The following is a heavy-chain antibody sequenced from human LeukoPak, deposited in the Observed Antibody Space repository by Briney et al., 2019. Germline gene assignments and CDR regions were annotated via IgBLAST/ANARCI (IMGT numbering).Heavy chain of an antibody. Sequence: GTSVKVSCKASGFTFTSSAMQWVRQARGQRLEWIGWIVVGSGNTNYAQKSQERVTITRDMSTSTAYMELSSLRSEDTAVYYCAADPPAAASAFDIWGQGTMVTVSS. J-gene: IGHJ3*02. V-gene: IGHV1-58*02. D-gene: IGHD6-13*01. CDR3: AADPPAAASAFDI. CDR2: IVVGSGNT. CDR1: GFTFTSSA.